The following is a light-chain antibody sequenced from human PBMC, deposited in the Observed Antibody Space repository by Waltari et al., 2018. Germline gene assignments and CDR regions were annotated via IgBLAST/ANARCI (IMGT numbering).Light chain of an antibody. Sequence: QSVLTQPASVSGAPGQRVTISCTGSSSNIGAGYDVNWYQQLPGEAPKLRICGTTNRPSGVPDRVSGSKSGTSASLVITGLRADYEADYYCQSYDSSLGGSVFGGGTKLTVL. J-gene: IGLJ2*01. CDR1: SSNIGAGYD. CDR3: QSYDSSLGGSV. CDR2: GTT. V-gene: IGLV1-40*01.